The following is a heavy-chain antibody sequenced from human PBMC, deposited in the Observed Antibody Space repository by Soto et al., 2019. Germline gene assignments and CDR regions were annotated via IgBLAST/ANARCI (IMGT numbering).Heavy chain of an antibody. CDR1: GGSFSSPSYY. Sequence: SENLFLTFTAPGGSFSSPSYYWGLICQRPGTRLECFGSIYYSGSTYYNPSPKSRVTISADTSKNQFSLKLSSVTAADTAVYYCATTPKQGYSGYDGRYFDYWAQRTL. CDR3: ATTPKQGYSGYDGRYFDY. J-gene: IGHJ4*02. D-gene: IGHD5-12*01. CDR2: IYYSGST. V-gene: IGHV4-39*01.